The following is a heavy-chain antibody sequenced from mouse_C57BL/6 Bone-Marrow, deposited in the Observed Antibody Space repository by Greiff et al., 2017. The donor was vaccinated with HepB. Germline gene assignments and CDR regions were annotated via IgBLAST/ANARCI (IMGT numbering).Heavy chain of an antibody. CDR2: INPNNGGT. CDR3: ASFHYYGSSFDY. D-gene: IGHD1-1*01. J-gene: IGHJ2*01. Sequence: VQLQQSGPELVKPGASVKMSCKASGYTFTDYNMHWVKQSHGKSLEWIGYINPNNGGTSYNQKFKGKATLTVNKSSSTAYMELRSLTSEDSAVYYCASFHYYGSSFDYWGQGTTLTVSS. V-gene: IGHV1-22*01. CDR1: GYTFTDYN.